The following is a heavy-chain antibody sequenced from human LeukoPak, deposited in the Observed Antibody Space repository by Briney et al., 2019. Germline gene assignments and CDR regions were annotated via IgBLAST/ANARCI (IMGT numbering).Heavy chain of an antibody. J-gene: IGHJ5*02. V-gene: IGHV3-23*01. CDR2: ISGSGGST. CDR1: GFTFSSYA. D-gene: IGHD3-10*01. CDR3: AKNYGSGSYQEFDP. Sequence: PGGSLRLSCAASGFTFSSYAMSWVRQAPGKGLEWVSAISGSGGSTYYAGSVKGRFTISRDNSKNTLYLQMNSLRAEDTAVYYCAKNYGSGSYQEFDPWGQGTMVTVSS.